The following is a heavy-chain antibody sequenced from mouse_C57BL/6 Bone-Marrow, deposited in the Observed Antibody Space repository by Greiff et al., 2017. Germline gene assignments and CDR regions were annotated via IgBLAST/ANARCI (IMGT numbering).Heavy chain of an antibody. CDR2: ISNLAYSI. CDR1: GFTFSDYG. CDR3: ARVITTVVASYRYFDY. Sequence: EVKLMESGGGLVQPGGSLKLSCAASGFTFSDYGMAWVRQAPRKGPEWVAFISNLAYSIYYADTVTGRFTISRENAKNTLYLEMSSLRSEDTAMYYCARVITTVVASYRYFDYWGQGTTLTVSS. D-gene: IGHD1-1*01. V-gene: IGHV5-15*01. J-gene: IGHJ2*01.